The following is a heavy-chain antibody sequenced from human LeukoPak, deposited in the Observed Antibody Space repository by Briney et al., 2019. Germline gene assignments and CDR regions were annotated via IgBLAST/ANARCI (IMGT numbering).Heavy chain of an antibody. CDR1: GYTFTSYY. J-gene: IGHJ4*02. D-gene: IGHD6-19*01. CDR3: ARAQNPQWLDSPGY. CDR2: INTIGGIT. V-gene: IGHV1-46*01. Sequence: ASVKVSCKASGYTFTSYYMHWVRQAPGQGLEGMGIINTIGGITTSAPQCQGRVTMPRDTSTSTVYMELSSLRSEDPAVYYCARAQNPQWLDSPGYWGPGTLVTVSS.